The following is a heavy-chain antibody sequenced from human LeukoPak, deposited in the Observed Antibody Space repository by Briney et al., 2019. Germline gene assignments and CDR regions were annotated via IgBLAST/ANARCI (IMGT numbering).Heavy chain of an antibody. CDR1: GDSISSYY. CDR2: IYYSGST. Sequence: SSETLSLTCTVSGDSISSYYWSWIRQPPGKGLEWIGYIYYSGSTNYNPSLKSRVTISVDTSKNQFSLKLSSVTAADTAVYYCARDFADAAFDYWGQGTLVTVSS. J-gene: IGHJ4*02. D-gene: IGHD6-25*01. CDR3: ARDFADAAFDY. V-gene: IGHV4-59*12.